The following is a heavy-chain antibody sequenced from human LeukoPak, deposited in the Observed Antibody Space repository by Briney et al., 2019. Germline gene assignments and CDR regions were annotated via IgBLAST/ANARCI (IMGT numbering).Heavy chain of an antibody. D-gene: IGHD4-17*01. Sequence: GGSLRLSCAASGFTFSSYSMNWVRQAPGKGLEWVSYISSSSSTIYYADSVKGRFTISRDNAKNSLYLQMNSLRAEDTAVYYCARSGTVTTWYYGMDVWGQGTTVTVSS. V-gene: IGHV3-48*04. CDR1: GFTFSSYS. J-gene: IGHJ6*02. CDR3: ARSGTVTTWYYGMDV. CDR2: ISSSSSTI.